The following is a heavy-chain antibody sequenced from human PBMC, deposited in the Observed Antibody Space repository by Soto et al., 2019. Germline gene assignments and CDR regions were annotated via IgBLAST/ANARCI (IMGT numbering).Heavy chain of an antibody. CDR3: ARVMGIAVDGPGY. CDR1: GFTFSSYS. J-gene: IGHJ1*01. Sequence: XESLSLSCASSGFTFSSYSMNWVRQAPGKGLEWVSSISSSSSYIYYADSVKGRFTISRDNAKNSLYLQMNSLRAEDTAVYYCARVMGIAVDGPGYWGQGTLATV. V-gene: IGHV3-21*01. D-gene: IGHD6-19*01. CDR2: ISSSSSYI.